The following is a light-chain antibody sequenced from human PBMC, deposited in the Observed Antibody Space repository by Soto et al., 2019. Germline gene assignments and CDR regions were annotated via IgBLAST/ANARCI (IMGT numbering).Light chain of an antibody. CDR2: GAS. CDR3: QQYGSSPYT. CDR1: QSVSSSY. Sequence: EIVLTQSPGTLSLSPGERATLSCRASQSVSSSYLAWYQQKPGQAPRLLIYGASSRATGIPDRFSGSVSGTDFTLTISRLEPEDFAGYYCQQYGSSPYTFGQGTKLEIK. V-gene: IGKV3-20*01. J-gene: IGKJ2*01.